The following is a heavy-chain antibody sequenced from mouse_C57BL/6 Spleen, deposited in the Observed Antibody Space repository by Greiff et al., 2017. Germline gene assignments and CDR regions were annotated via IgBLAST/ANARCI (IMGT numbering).Heavy chain of an antibody. Sequence: EVQLVESGPGLVKPSQSLSLTCSVTGYSITSGYYWNWIRQFPGNKLEWMGYISYDGSNNYNPSLKNRISITRDTSKNQFFLKLNSVTTEDTATXYCAILGLFAYWGQGTLVTVSA. J-gene: IGHJ3*01. D-gene: IGHD4-1*01. CDR3: AILGLFAY. CDR1: GYSITSGYY. CDR2: ISYDGSN. V-gene: IGHV3-6*01.